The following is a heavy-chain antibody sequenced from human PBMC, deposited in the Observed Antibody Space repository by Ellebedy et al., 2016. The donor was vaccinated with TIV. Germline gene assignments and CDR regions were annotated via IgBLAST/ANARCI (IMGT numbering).Heavy chain of an antibody. Sequence: GSLRLXCTVSGVSITSHYWSWIRQPPGKGLEWVGYSHHTGNSNYNPSIMSRVSISVDTPRDQFSLRLTSVTAADTAVYYCAGAVLGTYGIDVWGQGTTVTVSS. D-gene: IGHD1-7*01. J-gene: IGHJ6*02. V-gene: IGHV4-59*11. CDR3: AGAVLGTYGIDV. CDR2: SHHTGNS. CDR1: GVSITSHY.